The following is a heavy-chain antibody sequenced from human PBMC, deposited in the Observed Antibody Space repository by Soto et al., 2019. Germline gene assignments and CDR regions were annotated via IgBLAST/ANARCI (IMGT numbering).Heavy chain of an antibody. CDR2: MKPNSGNT. V-gene: IGHV1-8*01. CDR1: GYTFTSYD. D-gene: IGHD3-22*01. CDR3: ASSSSCFHDAFDI. Sequence: QVQLVQSGAEVKKPGASVKVSCKASGYTFTSYDINWVRQATGQGLEWMGWMKPNSGNTGYAQKFQGRVTMTRNTSISRAYMELSSLRSEDTAVYYCASSSSCFHDAFDIWGQGTMVTVSS. J-gene: IGHJ3*02.